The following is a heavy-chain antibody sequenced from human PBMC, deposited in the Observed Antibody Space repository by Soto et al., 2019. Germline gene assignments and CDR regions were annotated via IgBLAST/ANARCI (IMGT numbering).Heavy chain of an antibody. D-gene: IGHD4-4*01. V-gene: IGHV3-15*01. Sequence: PGGSLRLSCAASGFTFSNAWMSWVRQAPGKGLEWVGRIKSKTDGGTTDYAAPVKGRFTISRDDSKNTLYLQMNSLKTEDTAVYYCTTDSLPFYSNYVYYYGMDVWGQGTTVTVSS. J-gene: IGHJ6*02. CDR2: IKSKTDGGTT. CDR3: TTDSLPFYSNYVYYYGMDV. CDR1: GFTFSNAW.